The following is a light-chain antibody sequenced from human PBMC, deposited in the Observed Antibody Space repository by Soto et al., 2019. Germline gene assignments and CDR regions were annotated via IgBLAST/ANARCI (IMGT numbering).Light chain of an antibody. V-gene: IGLV2-14*01. J-gene: IGLJ1*01. CDR1: SSDVGGYNY. CDR3: SSYTSSSTLSYV. Sequence: ALTQPASVSGSPGQSITISCTGTSSDVGGYNYVSWYQQHPGKAPKLMIYEVSNRPSGVSNRFSGSKSGNTASLTISGLQAEDEADYYCSSYTSSSTLSYVFGTGTKVTVL. CDR2: EVS.